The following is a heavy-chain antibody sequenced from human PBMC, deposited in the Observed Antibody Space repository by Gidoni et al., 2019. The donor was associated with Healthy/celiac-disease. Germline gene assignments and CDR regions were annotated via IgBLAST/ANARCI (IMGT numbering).Heavy chain of an antibody. CDR3: ASRSGSYYGTARDY. J-gene: IGHJ4*02. Sequence: QLQLQESGPGLVKPSETLSLTCTVSGGSISSSSYYWGWIRQPPGKGLEWIGSIYYSGSTYYNPSLKSRVTISVDTSKNQFSLKLSSVTAADTAVYYCASRSGSYYGTARDYWGQGTLVTVSS. V-gene: IGHV4-39*01. CDR1: GGSISSSSYY. D-gene: IGHD1-26*01. CDR2: IYYSGST.